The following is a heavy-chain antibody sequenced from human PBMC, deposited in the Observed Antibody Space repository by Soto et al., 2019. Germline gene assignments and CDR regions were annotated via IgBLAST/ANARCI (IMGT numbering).Heavy chain of an antibody. V-gene: IGHV1-18*01. CDR3: ARGAYSGYDLYYYYYYMDV. J-gene: IGHJ6*03. D-gene: IGHD5-12*01. CDR2: ISAYNGNT. Sequence: ASVKVSCKASGYTFTSYGISWLRQAPGQGLEWMGWISAYNGNTNYAQKLQGRVTMTTDTSTSTAYMELRSLRSDDTAVYCCARGAYSGYDLYYYYYYMDVWGKGTTVTVSS. CDR1: GYTFTSYG.